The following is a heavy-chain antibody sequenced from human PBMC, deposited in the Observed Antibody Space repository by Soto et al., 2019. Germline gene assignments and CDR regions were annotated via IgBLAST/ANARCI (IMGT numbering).Heavy chain of an antibody. J-gene: IGHJ6*02. CDR2: IDPSDSYT. D-gene: IGHD2-8*01. V-gene: IGHV5-10-1*01. CDR3: ASEGRVYARMDV. Sequence: GESLKISCKGSGYSFTSYWISWVRQMPGKGLEWMGRIDPSDSYTNYSPSFQGHVTISADKSISTAYLQWSSLKASDTAMYYCASEGRVYARMDVCGQATTVTVSS. CDR1: GYSFTSYW.